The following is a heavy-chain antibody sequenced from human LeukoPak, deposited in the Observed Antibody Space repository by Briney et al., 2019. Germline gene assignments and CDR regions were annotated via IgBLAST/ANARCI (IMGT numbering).Heavy chain of an antibody. V-gene: IGHV3-53*01. CDR1: GFIVSGDF. D-gene: IGHD1-26*01. CDR2: IYSDGST. CDR3: ARERGRGRDSPWFDY. J-gene: IGHJ4*02. Sequence: GGSLRLSCAASGFIVSGDFLSWVRQAPGKGLEWVSVIYSDGSTYYADSVEGRFTISRDNSKNTLDLQMTGLRAEDTAVYYCARERGRGRDSPWFDYWGQGTLVTVSS.